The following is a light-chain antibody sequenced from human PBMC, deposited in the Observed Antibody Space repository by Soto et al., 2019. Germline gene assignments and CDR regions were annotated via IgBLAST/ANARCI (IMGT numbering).Light chain of an antibody. CDR2: GAS. CDR1: QNIISN. V-gene: IGKV3-15*01. Sequence: EIVMTQSPANLSLSPGERVTLSWRASQNIISNLAWYQQKPGQAPRLLIYGASTRATGIPARFSGSGSGTEFTLTISSLKPEDVAVYSCQQYNNWPITFGQGTRLEIK. CDR3: QQYNNWPIT. J-gene: IGKJ5*01.